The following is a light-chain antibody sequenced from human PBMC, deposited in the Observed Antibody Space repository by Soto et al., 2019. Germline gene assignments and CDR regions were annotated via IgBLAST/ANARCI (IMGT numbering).Light chain of an antibody. CDR3: QQYDDLPPYT. V-gene: IGKV1-33*01. Sequence: DIQMTQSPSSLSASVGDRVTITCQASQDISNYLNWYQQKPGKAPKLLIYDASNLEIGVPSRFSRSGSVTDFTVTISSLQPEDIATYYCQQYDDLPPYTFGQRTKLEIK. CDR1: QDISNY. J-gene: IGKJ2*01. CDR2: DAS.